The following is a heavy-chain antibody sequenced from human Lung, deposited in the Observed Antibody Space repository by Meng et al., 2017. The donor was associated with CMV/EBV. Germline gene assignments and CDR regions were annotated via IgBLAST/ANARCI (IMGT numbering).Heavy chain of an antibody. CDR3: ARQLDTRTWDNWFDP. V-gene: IGHV5-51*01. J-gene: IGHJ5*02. CDR2: IYPGDSDT. D-gene: IGHD2-2*01. Sequence: GESLKISCKGSGYSFTSYWIAWVRQMPGKGLEWMGLIYPGDSDTTYSPSFQGRVTISADKSISTTYLQWSSLKASDTAIYYCARQLDTRTWDNWFDPWGQGXLVTVSS. CDR1: GYSFTSYW.